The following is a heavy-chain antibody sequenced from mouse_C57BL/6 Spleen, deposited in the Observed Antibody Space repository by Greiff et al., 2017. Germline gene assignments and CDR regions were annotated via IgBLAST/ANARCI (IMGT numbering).Heavy chain of an antibody. V-gene: IGHV1-76*01. CDR1: GYTFTDYY. CDR2: IYPGSGNT. CDR3: ARKGIYLYAMDD. J-gene: IGHJ4*01. D-gene: IGHD5-5*01. Sequence: QVQLQQSGAELVRPGASVKLSCKASGYTFTDYYINWVKQRPGQGLEWIARIYPGSGNTYYNEKFKGKATLTAEKSSSTAYMQLSSLTSEDSAVYFCARKGIYLYAMDDWGQGTSVTVSS.